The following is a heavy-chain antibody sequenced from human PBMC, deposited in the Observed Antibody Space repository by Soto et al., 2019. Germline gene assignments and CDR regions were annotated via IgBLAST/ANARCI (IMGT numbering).Heavy chain of an antibody. CDR1: GYTFTSYA. CDR2: INAGNGNT. Sequence: ASVKVSCKASGYTFTSYAMHWVRQAPGQRLEWMGWINAGNGNTKYSQKFQGRVTITRDTSASTAYMELSSLRSEDTALYYCARDRSWFGELSAFDIWGQGTMVTVSS. J-gene: IGHJ3*02. CDR3: ARDRSWFGELSAFDI. V-gene: IGHV1-3*01. D-gene: IGHD3-10*01.